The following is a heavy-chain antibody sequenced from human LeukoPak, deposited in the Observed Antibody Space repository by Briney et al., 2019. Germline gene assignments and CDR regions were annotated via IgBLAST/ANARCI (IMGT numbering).Heavy chain of an antibody. Sequence: PGGSLRLSCAASGLTFSSCAIRWVCQAPGKGLEWVSTVSDSGSGTSYADSVKGRFTISRDNSKNTLYLQMNSLRAEDSAVYYCARGCAYYFDSWGQGTLVTVSS. J-gene: IGHJ4*02. V-gene: IGHV3-23*01. CDR1: GLTFSSCA. CDR2: VSDSGSGT. CDR3: ARGCAYYFDS.